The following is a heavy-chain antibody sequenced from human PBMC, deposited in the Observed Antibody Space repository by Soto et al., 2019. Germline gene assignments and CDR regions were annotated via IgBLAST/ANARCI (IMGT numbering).Heavy chain of an antibody. CDR3: ARSGPLYYYGSGRLDV. Sequence: QVLLQRWGAGLLKPSETLSLTCAVYGGSFSDYYWSWIRQPPGKGLEWIGEINHSGSTNYNPSLKSRVTISLDTSKNQFSLKLSSVTAADTAVYYCARSGPLYYYGSGRLDVWGKGTTVTVSS. CDR1: GGSFSDYY. V-gene: IGHV4-34*01. D-gene: IGHD3-10*01. J-gene: IGHJ6*04. CDR2: INHSGST.